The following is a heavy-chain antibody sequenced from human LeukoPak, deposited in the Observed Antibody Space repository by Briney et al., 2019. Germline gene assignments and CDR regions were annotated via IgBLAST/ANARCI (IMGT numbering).Heavy chain of an antibody. Sequence: ASVKVSCKASGYTFTGYYMHWVRQAPGQGLEWMGWINPNSGGTNYAQKLQGWVTMTRDTSISTAYMELSRLRSDDTAVYYCARTGQQLGFYGMDVWGQGTTVTVSS. V-gene: IGHV1-2*04. CDR2: INPNSGGT. D-gene: IGHD6-13*01. CDR1: GYTFTGYY. CDR3: ARTGQQLGFYGMDV. J-gene: IGHJ6*02.